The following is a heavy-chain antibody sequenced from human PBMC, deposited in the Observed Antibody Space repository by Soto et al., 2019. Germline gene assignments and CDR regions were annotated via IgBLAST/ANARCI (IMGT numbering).Heavy chain of an antibody. Sequence: PGGSLRLSCAGSGFTFSSYAMHWVRQAPGKGLEWVALISYDGNNKYYADSVKGRFTISRDNSKNTLYLQMNSLRAEDTAVYYCARGGEGRYFDFWRVGPLSRAMDVWGQGTTDTAS. CDR3: ARGGEGRYFDFWRVGPLSRAMDV. J-gene: IGHJ6*02. CDR1: GFTFSSYA. V-gene: IGHV3-30-3*01. CDR2: ISYDGNNK. D-gene: IGHD3-3*01.